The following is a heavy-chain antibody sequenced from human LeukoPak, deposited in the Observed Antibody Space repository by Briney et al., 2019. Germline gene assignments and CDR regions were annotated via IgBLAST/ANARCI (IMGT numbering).Heavy chain of an antibody. D-gene: IGHD3-3*01. CDR1: GYTFTDFY. V-gene: IGHV1-2*02. CDR3: ARSGNFGVVTYDY. J-gene: IGHJ4*02. Sequence: ASVKVSCKASGYTFTDFYIHCVRQAPGKGLEWMGWINPNNGDTDYAQRFQGRVTMTRDTSINTVYMELTRLRSEDTAVYYCARSGNFGVVTYDYWGQGTLVTVSS. CDR2: INPNNGDT.